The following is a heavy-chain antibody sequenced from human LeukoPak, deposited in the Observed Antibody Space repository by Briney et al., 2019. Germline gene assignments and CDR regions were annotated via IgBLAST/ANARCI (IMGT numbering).Heavy chain of an antibody. CDR2: VYYRGNT. J-gene: IGHJ4*02. CDR1: GGSISGSY. CDR3: AGERGEEYSSGWYKRNYFDN. V-gene: IGHV4-59*12. Sequence: SETVSLTCIVSGGSISGSYWSWIRQPPGKGLEWIGYVYYRGNTNYNPTLKSRVAISADMSKNQFSLKLTSVTGADTAVYYCAGERGEEYSSGWYKRNYFDNWGQGIRVTVSS. D-gene: IGHD6-19*01.